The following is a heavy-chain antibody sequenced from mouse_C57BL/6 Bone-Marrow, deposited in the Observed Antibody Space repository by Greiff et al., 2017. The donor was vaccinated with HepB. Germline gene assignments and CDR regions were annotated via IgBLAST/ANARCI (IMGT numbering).Heavy chain of an antibody. CDR3: ARPHYYGSSKYYFDY. V-gene: IGHV5-17*01. J-gene: IGHJ2*01. CDR1: GFTFSDYG. Sequence: EVMLVESGGGLVKPGGSLKLSCAASGFTFSDYGMHWVRQAPEKGLEWVAYISSGSSTIYYADTVKGRFTISRDNAKNTLFLQMTSLRSEDTAMYYCARPHYYGSSKYYFDYWGQGTTLTVSS. D-gene: IGHD1-1*01. CDR2: ISSGSSTI.